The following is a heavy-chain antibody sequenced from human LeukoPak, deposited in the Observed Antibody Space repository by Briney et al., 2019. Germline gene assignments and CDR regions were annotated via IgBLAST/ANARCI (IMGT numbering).Heavy chain of an antibody. D-gene: IGHD1-26*01. CDR1: GYSFNSYW. V-gene: IGHV5-51*01. J-gene: IGHJ4*02. CDR2: IYPGDSDA. CDR3: ARRRDLYSGSYYPFDY. Sequence: GESLQISCKGSGYSFNSYWIGWVRQMPGKGLKWMGIIYPGDSDARYSPSFQGQVTISADKSISTAYLQWSSLKASDTAMYYCARRRDLYSGSYYPFDYWGQGTLVTVSS.